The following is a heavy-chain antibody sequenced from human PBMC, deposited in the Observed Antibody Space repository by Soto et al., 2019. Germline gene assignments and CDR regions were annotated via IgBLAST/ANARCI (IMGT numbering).Heavy chain of an antibody. CDR1: GFTFDDYA. CDR3: IRGQQGGVQL. V-gene: IGHV3-9*01. D-gene: IGHD1-26*01. Sequence: GGSLRLSCVASGFTFDDYAMHWVRQAPGKGLEWVSGITWSGGTRDYADSVKGRFTISRDNAKNSVYLQMDSLRVEDTALYYCIRGQQGGVQLWGRGTLVTVSS. CDR2: ITWSGGTR. J-gene: IGHJ1*01.